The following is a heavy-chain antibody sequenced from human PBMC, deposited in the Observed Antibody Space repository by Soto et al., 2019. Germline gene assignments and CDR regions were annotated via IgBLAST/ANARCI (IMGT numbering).Heavy chain of an antibody. D-gene: IGHD6-6*01. CDR1: GGSFSGYY. CDR3: ARGGIAARPQYYFDY. V-gene: IGHV4-34*01. CDR2: INHSGST. J-gene: IGHJ4*02. Sequence: QVQLQQWGAGLLKPSETLSLTCAVYGGSFSGYYWSWIRQPPGKGLEWIGEINHSGSTNYNPSLTSRVTISVDTSKNQFSLKLSSVTAADTAVYYCARGGIAARPQYYFDYWGQGTLVTVSS.